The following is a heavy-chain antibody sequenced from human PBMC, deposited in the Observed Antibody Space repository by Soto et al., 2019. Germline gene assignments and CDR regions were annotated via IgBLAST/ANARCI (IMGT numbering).Heavy chain of an antibody. J-gene: IGHJ5*02. CDR3: ARKSSAGGYWFAP. Sequence: GESLKISCKGSVYSFTSYWIGWVRQMPGKGLEWMGIIYPGDSETIYIPSFHGQVRLSADKSISTAYLQWSSLKASATEMYYCARKSSAGGYWFAPWGQGPLVTVSS. V-gene: IGHV5-51*01. CDR1: VYSFTSYW. D-gene: IGHD2-15*01. CDR2: IYPGDSET.